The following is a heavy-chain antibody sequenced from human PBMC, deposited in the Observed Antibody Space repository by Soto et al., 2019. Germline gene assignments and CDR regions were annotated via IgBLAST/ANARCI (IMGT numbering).Heavy chain of an antibody. J-gene: IGHJ6*02. V-gene: IGHV3-30*18. CDR2: ISYDGSNK. D-gene: IGHD3-9*01. Sequence: QVQLVESGGGVVQPGRSLRLSCAASGFTFSSYGMHWVRQAPGKGLEWVAVISYDGSNKYYADSVKGRFTISRDNSKNTLYLQMNSLRADDTAVYYCAKGDILTGYYPLYYYGMDVWGQGTTVTVSS. CDR1: GFTFSSYG. CDR3: AKGDILTGYYPLYYYGMDV.